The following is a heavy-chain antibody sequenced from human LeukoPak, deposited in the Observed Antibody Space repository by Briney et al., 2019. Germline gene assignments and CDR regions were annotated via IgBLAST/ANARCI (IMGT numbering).Heavy chain of an antibody. CDR3: AKDQPPYCSGTSCYPFDY. J-gene: IGHJ4*02. CDR1: GFIFSNFA. V-gene: IGHV3-23*01. Sequence: GGSLRLSCAASGFIFSNFAMSWVRQAPGKGLEWVSGIRTSGQSTYYADSVKGRFTISRDDSKNTLYLQMNSLRAEDTAVYYCAKDQPPYCSGTSCYPFDYWGQGTLVTVSS. CDR2: IRTSGQST. D-gene: IGHD2-2*01.